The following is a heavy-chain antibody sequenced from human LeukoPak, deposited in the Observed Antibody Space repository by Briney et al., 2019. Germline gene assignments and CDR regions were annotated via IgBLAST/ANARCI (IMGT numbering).Heavy chain of an antibody. D-gene: IGHD3-22*01. CDR1: GGSISSGSYY. CDR3: ARSYYYDTSGSKDAFDI. Sequence: SQTLSLTCSVSGGSISSGSYYWNWIRQPAGKGLEWIGRIYSSGSTNYNPSLKSRVTISGDTSKNQFSLKPNSVTAADTAVYYCARSYYYDTSGSKDAFDIWGQGTMVTVSS. CDR2: IYSSGST. J-gene: IGHJ3*02. V-gene: IGHV4-61*02.